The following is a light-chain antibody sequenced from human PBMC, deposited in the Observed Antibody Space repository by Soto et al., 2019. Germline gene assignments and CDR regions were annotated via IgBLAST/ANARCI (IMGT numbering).Light chain of an antibody. CDR3: QQCYSTPWT. CDR2: WAS. CDR1: QTVLYTSHNKNY. J-gene: IGKJ1*01. Sequence: DILITPSPDSLSVSLGARATIXXQSIQTVLYTSHNKNYLAWYQQKPGQPHKLLISWASTRESGVPDRFSGSGSGTDFTLTISSLQAEDVAVYYCQQCYSTPWTFGQGGMV. V-gene: IGKV4-1*01.